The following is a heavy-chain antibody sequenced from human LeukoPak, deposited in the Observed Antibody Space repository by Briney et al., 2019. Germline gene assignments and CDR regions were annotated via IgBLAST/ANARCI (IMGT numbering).Heavy chain of an antibody. CDR1: GFTFSSYS. Sequence: GGSLRLSCAASGFTFSSYSMNWVRQAPGKGLEWVSSISSSSSYIYYADSVKGRITISRDNAKNSLYLQMNSLRAEDTAVYYCARDVVVPAAIYFDYWGQGTLVTVSS. CDR2: ISSSSSYI. CDR3: ARDVVVPAAIYFDY. V-gene: IGHV3-21*01. J-gene: IGHJ4*02. D-gene: IGHD2-2*01.